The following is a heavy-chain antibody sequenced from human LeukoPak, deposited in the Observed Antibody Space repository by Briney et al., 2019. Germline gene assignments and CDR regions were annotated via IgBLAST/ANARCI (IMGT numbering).Heavy chain of an antibody. Sequence: GGSLRLSCAASGFTVSSDEMSWVRQAPGRGLEWVSASTGSGGTTYYADSVMGRFTISRDNSKNTLYLQMNSLRAEDTAVYYCAKLQSDGLRTYYGMDVWGQGTTVTVSS. D-gene: IGHD4-17*01. J-gene: IGHJ6*02. CDR2: STGSGGTT. CDR1: GFTVSSDE. V-gene: IGHV3-23*01. CDR3: AKLQSDGLRTYYGMDV.